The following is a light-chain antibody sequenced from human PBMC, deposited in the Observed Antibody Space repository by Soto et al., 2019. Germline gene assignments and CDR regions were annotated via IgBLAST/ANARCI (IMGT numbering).Light chain of an antibody. CDR1: SSDVGGYNY. Sequence: QSALTQPASVSGSPGQSITISCTGTSSDVGGYNYVSWYQHHPGKAPKLMIYEVSNRPSGVSNRFSGSKSGNTASLTISGLQAEDEADYYCSSYTGSSTWVFGGGTKLTVL. CDR3: SSYTGSSTWV. V-gene: IGLV2-14*01. J-gene: IGLJ3*02. CDR2: EVS.